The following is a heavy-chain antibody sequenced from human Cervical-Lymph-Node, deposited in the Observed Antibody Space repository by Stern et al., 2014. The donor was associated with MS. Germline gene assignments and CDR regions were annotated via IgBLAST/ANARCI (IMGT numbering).Heavy chain of an antibody. J-gene: IGHJ4*02. V-gene: IGHV4-4*02. CDR2: IYHSGST. Sequence: QLQLQESGPGLVKPSGTLSLTCAVSGDSVISYKSWNWVRQPPGKGLEWIGEIYHSGSTNYNPSLNSRVTISLDKSKNQFSLRLTSVTAADTAVYYCARAPDYSDTTGTFDYWGQGTLVTVS. D-gene: IGHD3-22*01. CDR1: GDSVISYKS. CDR3: ARAPDYSDTTGTFDY.